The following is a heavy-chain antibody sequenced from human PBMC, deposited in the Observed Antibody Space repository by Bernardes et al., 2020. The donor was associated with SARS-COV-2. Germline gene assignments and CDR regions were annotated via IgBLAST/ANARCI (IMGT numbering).Heavy chain of an antibody. CDR2: ISSSSSTI. D-gene: IGHD3-22*01. J-gene: IGHJ6*02. CDR1: GFTFSSYS. V-gene: IGHV3-48*01. Sequence: GSLRLSCAASGFTFSSYSMNWVRQAPGKGLEWVSYISSSSSTIYYADSVKGRFTISRDNAKNSLYLQMNSLRAEDTAVYYCARDRYDSSGYLLDYYYYYGMDVWGQGTTVTVSS. CDR3: ARDRYDSSGYLLDYYYYYGMDV.